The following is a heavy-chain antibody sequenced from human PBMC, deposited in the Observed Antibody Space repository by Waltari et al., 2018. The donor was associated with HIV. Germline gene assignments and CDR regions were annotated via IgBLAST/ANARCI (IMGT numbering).Heavy chain of an antibody. D-gene: IGHD2-2*01. CDR1: GFTFRSYA. J-gene: IGHJ4*02. CDR3: TRASAADLDF. CDR2: ISDDGTNK. Sequence: QVQLVESGGGVVQPGRSPRLSCAASGFTFRSYAMHWVRQAPGEVLEWLAVISDDGTNKYYADSVKDRFIIYRDNSQNTLYLQMFSLRPEDTAVYYCTRASAADLDFWGQGTLVTVSS. V-gene: IGHV3-30-3*01.